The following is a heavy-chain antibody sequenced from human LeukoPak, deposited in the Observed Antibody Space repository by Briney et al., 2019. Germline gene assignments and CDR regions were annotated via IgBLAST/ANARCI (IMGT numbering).Heavy chain of an antibody. CDR3: ARSKDIVVAPDAFDI. J-gene: IGHJ3*02. CDR2: IDWDDDK. V-gene: IGHV2-70*11. D-gene: IGHD2-2*01. Sequence: SAPTLFYPAPTLTLTSTFSGFSLRTRGKGVSWIRQTRGKALEWLSRIDWDDDKYYSTSLKTRLTISKDTSKNQVVLTMTNMDPVDTATYYCARSKDIVVAPDAFDIWGQGTMVTVSS. CDR1: GFSLRTRGKG.